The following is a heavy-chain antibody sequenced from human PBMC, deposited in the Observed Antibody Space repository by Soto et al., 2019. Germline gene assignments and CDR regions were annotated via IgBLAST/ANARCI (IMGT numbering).Heavy chain of an antibody. D-gene: IGHD6-6*01. J-gene: IGHJ3*02. CDR2: ISAYNGDT. CDR3: ARDGRQFVPNYENFDS. CDR1: GYTFRNYG. V-gene: IGHV1-18*01. Sequence: QVQLLQSGPEVKKPGASVKLSCKASGYTFRNYGINWVRQAPGQGLEWMGWISAYNGDTNYAQNFQGRVTLATDTPTSTAYLELRSLKSDDTAMYYCARDGRQFVPNYENFDSWGQGTTVTVSS.